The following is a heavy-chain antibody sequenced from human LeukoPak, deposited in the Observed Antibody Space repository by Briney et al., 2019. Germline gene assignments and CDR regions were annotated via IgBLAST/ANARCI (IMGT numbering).Heavy chain of an antibody. V-gene: IGHV7-4-1*02. CDR2: INTNTGNP. D-gene: IGHD3-22*01. Sequence: VASVKVSCKASGYTFTSYGISWVRQAPGQGLEWMGWINTNTGNPTYAQGFTGRFVFSLDISVSTAYLQISSLKAEDTAVYYCARAYYYDSSGYYYYFDYWGQGTLVTVSS. J-gene: IGHJ4*02. CDR1: GYTFTSYG. CDR3: ARAYYYDSSGYYYYFDY.